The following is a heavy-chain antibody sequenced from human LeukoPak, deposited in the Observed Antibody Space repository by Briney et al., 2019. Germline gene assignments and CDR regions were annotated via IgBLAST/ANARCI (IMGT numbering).Heavy chain of an antibody. CDR3: AREKAIVVVPAAIRGNWFGP. D-gene: IGHD2-2*01. CDR1: GGSISSYY. J-gene: IGHJ5*02. V-gene: IGHV4-39*07. CDR2: IYYSGST. Sequence: PSETLSLTCTVSGGSISSYYWGWIRQPPGKGLEWIGSIYYSGSTYYNPSLKSRVTISVDTSKNQFSLKLSSVTAADTAVYYCAREKAIVVVPAAIRGNWFGPWGQGTLVTVSS.